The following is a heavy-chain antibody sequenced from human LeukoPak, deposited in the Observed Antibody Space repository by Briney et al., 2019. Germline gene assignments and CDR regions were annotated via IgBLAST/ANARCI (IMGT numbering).Heavy chain of an antibody. CDR3: AKSGGYCSSTSCYGALFDY. Sequence: SETLSLTCTVSGGSISSSSYYWGWIRQPPGKGLEWIGSIYYSGSTYYNPSLKSRVTISVDTSKNQFSPKLSSVTAADTAVYYCAKSGGYCSSTSCYGALFDYWGQGTLVTVSS. CDR2: IYYSGST. J-gene: IGHJ4*02. D-gene: IGHD2-2*01. CDR1: GGSISSSSYY. V-gene: IGHV4-39*07.